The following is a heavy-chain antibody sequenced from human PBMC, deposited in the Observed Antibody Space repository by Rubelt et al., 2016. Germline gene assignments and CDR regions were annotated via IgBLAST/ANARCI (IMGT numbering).Heavy chain of an antibody. J-gene: IGHJ4*02. V-gene: IGHV4-4*07. CDR1: GGSISSYY. CDR3: AREGVGATDY. CDR2: IYTSGST. D-gene: IGHD1-26*01. Sequence: QVQLQESGPGLVKPSETLSLTCTVSGGSISSYYWSWIRQPAGKGLEWIGRIYTSGSTNYNPSLKSRVTMSVDASENQFSLKRRSVTAADTGVYYGAREGVGATDYWGQGTLVTVSS.